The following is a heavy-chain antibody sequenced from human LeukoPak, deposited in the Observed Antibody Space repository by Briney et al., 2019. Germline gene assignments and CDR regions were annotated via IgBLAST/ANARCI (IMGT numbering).Heavy chain of an antibody. CDR3: AKVSGGSGSYYLNFDY. D-gene: IGHD3-10*01. Sequence: GGSLRLSCAPSGFTFSSYPMSWVPQPPGKGLEWVFAISGSGGSTSDGDSVKGRFTISRDNSKNTLYLQMNSLRAEDTAVYYCAKVSGGSGSYYLNFDYWGQGTLVTVSS. J-gene: IGHJ4*02. V-gene: IGHV3-23*01. CDR1: GFTFSSYP. CDR2: ISGSGGST.